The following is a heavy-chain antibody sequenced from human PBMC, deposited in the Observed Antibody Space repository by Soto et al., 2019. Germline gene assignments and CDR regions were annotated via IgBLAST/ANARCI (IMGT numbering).Heavy chain of an antibody. CDR1: GFTFSDYY. J-gene: IGHJ3*02. V-gene: IGHV3-23*01. Sequence: GGSLRLSCAASGFTFSDYYMSWIRQAPGKGLEWVSAISGSGGSTYYADSVKGRFTISRDNSKNTLYLQMNSLRAEDTAVYYCAKSGSGWYDAFDIWGQGTMVTVSS. CDR2: ISGSGGST. D-gene: IGHD6-19*01. CDR3: AKSGSGWYDAFDI.